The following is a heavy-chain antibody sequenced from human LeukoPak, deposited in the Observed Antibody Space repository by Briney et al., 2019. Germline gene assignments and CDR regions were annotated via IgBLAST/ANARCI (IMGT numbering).Heavy chain of an antibody. CDR1: GFTFSSYA. D-gene: IGHD5-18*01. J-gene: IGHJ4*02. CDR2: IGGSGTSA. CDR3: AKDDSANSYASFDY. Sequence: PGGSLCPSRAASGFTFSSYAISWVRQAPGKGLEWVSAIGGSGTSAYYADSLKGRFTISRDNSKNTLYLQVNSLRAEDTAVYYCAKDDSANSYASFDYWGQGSLVTVSS. V-gene: IGHV3-23*01.